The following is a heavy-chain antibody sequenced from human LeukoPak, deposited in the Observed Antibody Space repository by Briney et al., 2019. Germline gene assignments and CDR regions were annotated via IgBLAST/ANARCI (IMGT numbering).Heavy chain of an antibody. V-gene: IGHV1-2*02. J-gene: IGHJ4*02. Sequence: ASVKVSCKASGYTFTGYYMHWARQAPGQGLEWMGWINPNSGGTNYAQKFQGRVTMTRDTSISTAYMELSRLRSDDTAVYYCARDPPVAGYYFDYWGQGTLVTVSS. CDR1: GYTFTGYY. CDR2: INPNSGGT. D-gene: IGHD6-19*01. CDR3: ARDPPVAGYYFDY.